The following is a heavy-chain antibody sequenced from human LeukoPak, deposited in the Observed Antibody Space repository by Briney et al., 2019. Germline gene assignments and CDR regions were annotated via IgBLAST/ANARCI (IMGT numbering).Heavy chain of an antibody. CDR2: IYYSGST. D-gene: IGHD2-2*01. V-gene: IGHV4-39*07. Sequence: SETLSLTCTVSGGSISSTSYYWGWIRQPPGKGLEWIGSIYYSGSTYYNPSLKSRVTISVDTSKNQFSLKLSSVTAADTAVYYCGRLLRVVYCSTTSCNWFDPWGQGTLVTVSS. CDR3: GRLLRVVYCSTTSCNWFDP. J-gene: IGHJ5*02. CDR1: GGSISSTSYY.